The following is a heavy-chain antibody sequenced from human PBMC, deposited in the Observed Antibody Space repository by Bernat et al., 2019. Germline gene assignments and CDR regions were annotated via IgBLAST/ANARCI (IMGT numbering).Heavy chain of an antibody. J-gene: IGHJ4*02. CDR2: VSYTGST. V-gene: IGHV4-59*08. Sequence: QVQLQESGPGLVKPSETLSLTCTVSGGSISNYYWGWVRQPPGKELEWIGYVSYTGSTHYTPHLKSRATVSLDTSDNQFSLNLRSVTAADTAVYYCARMFPPLTDYYFDSWGQGTLVTVSS. CDR1: GGSISNYY. D-gene: IGHD3-10*02. CDR3: ARMFPPLTDYYFDS.